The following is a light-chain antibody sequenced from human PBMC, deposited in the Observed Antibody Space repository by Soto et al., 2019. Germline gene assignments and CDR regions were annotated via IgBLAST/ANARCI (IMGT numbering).Light chain of an antibody. CDR2: DAS. J-gene: IGKJ1*01. Sequence: DIQMTQSPSPLSASVGNRVTITCRASQSISSWLAWYQQKPGKAPKLMIYDASSLEGGVPSRFSGSGSGTEFTLTISSLQPDDFATYYCQQYNSYPWTLGQGTKVDIK. V-gene: IGKV1-5*01. CDR1: QSISSW. CDR3: QQYNSYPWT.